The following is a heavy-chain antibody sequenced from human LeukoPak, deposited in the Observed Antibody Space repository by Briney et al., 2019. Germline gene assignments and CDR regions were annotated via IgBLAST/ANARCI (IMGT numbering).Heavy chain of an antibody. V-gene: IGHV3-72*01. CDR2: IRNKANKYTT. Sequence: PGGSLRLSCAASGFTFSGHYLDWVRQAPGKGLEWVGRIRNKANKYTTEYAASVKGRFTISRDESEKSLYLQMNSLKAEDTAVYYCANSQSTLEVYYYGMDVWGQGTTVTVSS. CDR1: GFTFSGHY. CDR3: ANSQSTLEVYYYGMDV. J-gene: IGHJ6*02.